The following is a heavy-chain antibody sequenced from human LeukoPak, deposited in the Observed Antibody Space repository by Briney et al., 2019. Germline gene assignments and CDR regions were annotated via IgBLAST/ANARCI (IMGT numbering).Heavy chain of an antibody. Sequence: WGSLRLSCAASGFTFSSYGMHWVRQAPGKGLEWVAFIRYDGSNKYYADSVKGRFTISRDNSKNTLYLQMNSLRAEDTAVYYCAKDREYSGYDNFDYWGQGTLVTVSS. CDR3: AKDREYSGYDNFDY. J-gene: IGHJ4*02. V-gene: IGHV3-30*02. D-gene: IGHD5-12*01. CDR1: GFTFSSYG. CDR2: IRYDGSNK.